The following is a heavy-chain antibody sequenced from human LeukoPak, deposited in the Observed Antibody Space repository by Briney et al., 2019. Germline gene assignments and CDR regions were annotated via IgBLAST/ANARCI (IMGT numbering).Heavy chain of an antibody. V-gene: IGHV3-21*01. CDR2: ISSSSSYI. Sequence: GGSLRLSCAASGFTFSIYSMNWVRQAPGKGLEWVSSISSSSSYIYYADSVKGRFTISRDNAKNSLYLQMNSLRAEDTAVYYCARDLLEGERYFDYWGQGPLVTVSS. CDR3: ARDLLEGERYFDY. CDR1: GFTFSIYS. J-gene: IGHJ4*02. D-gene: IGHD3-16*01.